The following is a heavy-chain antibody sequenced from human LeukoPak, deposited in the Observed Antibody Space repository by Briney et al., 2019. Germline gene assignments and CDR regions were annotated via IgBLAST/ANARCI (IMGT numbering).Heavy chain of an antibody. Sequence: GGSLRLSCAASGFTFSNYWMHWVRHAPGKGLVWVSRINSDGSSTSYADSVKGRFTVSRDNAKNSLYLQLNSLRPEDTALYYCSTEPRLLLYWGHGTLVTVSS. D-gene: IGHD3-22*01. CDR2: INSDGSST. V-gene: IGHV3-74*01. CDR3: STEPRLLLY. CDR1: GFTFSNYW. J-gene: IGHJ4*01.